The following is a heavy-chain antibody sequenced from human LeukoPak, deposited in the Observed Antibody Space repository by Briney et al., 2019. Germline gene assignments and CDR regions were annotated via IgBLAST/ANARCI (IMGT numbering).Heavy chain of an antibody. CDR3: ARKVIGENCYGSGLDAFDI. Sequence: SVKVSCKASGGTFSSYAISWVRQAPGQGLEWMGGIIPIFGTANYAQKFQGRVTITTDESTSTAYMELSSLRSEDTAVYYCARKVIGENCYGSGLDAFDIWGQGTMVTVSS. D-gene: IGHD3-10*01. V-gene: IGHV1-69*05. J-gene: IGHJ3*02. CDR2: IIPIFGTA. CDR1: GGTFSSYA.